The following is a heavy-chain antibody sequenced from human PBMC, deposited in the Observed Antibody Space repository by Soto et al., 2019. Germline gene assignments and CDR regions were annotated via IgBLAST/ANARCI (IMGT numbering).Heavy chain of an antibody. CDR1: GYTFTSYA. D-gene: IGHD6-6*01. CDR2: INAGNGNT. V-gene: IGHV1-3*01. CDR3: ARDTKQLDWFDP. Sequence: VSVKVSCKASGYTFTSYAMHWVRQAPGQRLEWMGWINAGNGNTKYSQKFQGRVTITRDTSASTAYMELSSLRSEDTAVYYCARDTKQLDWFDPWGQGTLVTVSS. J-gene: IGHJ5*02.